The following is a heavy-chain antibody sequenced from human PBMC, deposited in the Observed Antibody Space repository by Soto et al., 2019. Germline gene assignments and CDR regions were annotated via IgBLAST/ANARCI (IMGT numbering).Heavy chain of an antibody. Sequence: PXATLSLTCTISGGSINSSNYYWGWVRQPPGKGLEWIGFFYHTGSLYYNPSLKSRVTISSDTSKSHLSLRLRSVTAADAGVYYCARCAMTVAGPYYYAMDVWGLGTTVTVSS. J-gene: IGHJ6*02. D-gene: IGHD6-19*01. CDR1: GGSINSSNYY. CDR3: ARCAMTVAGPYYYAMDV. V-gene: IGHV4-39*02. CDR2: FYHTGSL.